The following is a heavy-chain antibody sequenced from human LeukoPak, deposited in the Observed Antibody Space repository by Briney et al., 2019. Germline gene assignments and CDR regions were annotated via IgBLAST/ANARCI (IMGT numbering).Heavy chain of an antibody. CDR3: ARKHSYGYVYDY. CDR1: GFTFSSYG. D-gene: IGHD5-18*01. J-gene: IGHJ4*02. CDR2: IWYDGSNK. V-gene: IGHV3-33*01. Sequence: PGGSLRLSCAASGFTFSSYGMHWVRQAPGKGLEWVAVIWYDGSNKYYADSVKGRFTISRDNSKNTLYLQMNSLRAEDTAVYYCARKHSYGYVYDYWGQGTLVTVSS.